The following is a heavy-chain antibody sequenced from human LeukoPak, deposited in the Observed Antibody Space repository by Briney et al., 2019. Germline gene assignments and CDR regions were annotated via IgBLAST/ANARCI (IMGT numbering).Heavy chain of an antibody. Sequence: PGGSLRLSCAASGFTFSKYGMHWVRQAPGKGLELVAVIWYDGKNKYYADSVKGRFTISRDNSKNKLYLEMNSLRADDTAVYYCAKDRAVAGTDARYYFDYWGQGTLVTVSA. D-gene: IGHD6-19*01. V-gene: IGHV3-33*06. CDR1: GFTFSKYG. CDR2: IWYDGKNK. CDR3: AKDRAVAGTDARYYFDY. J-gene: IGHJ4*02.